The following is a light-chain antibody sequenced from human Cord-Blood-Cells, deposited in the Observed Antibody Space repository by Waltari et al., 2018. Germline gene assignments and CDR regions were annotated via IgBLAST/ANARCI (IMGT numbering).Light chain of an antibody. CDR1: SRDVGGYNY. CDR2: DVS. V-gene: IGLV2-11*01. Sequence: QSALTQPRSVSGSPGQSVTIPCTGTSRDVGGYNYVSWYQQHPGKAPKLMIYDVSKRPSGVPDRFSGSKSGNTASLTISGLQAEDEADYYCCSYAGSVVFGGGTKLTVL. CDR3: CSYAGSVV. J-gene: IGLJ2*01.